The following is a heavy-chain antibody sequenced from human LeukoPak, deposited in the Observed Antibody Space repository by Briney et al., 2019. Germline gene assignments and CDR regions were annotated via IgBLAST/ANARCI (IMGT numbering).Heavy chain of an antibody. J-gene: IGHJ4*02. D-gene: IGHD4-11*01. Sequence: GGSLRLSCAVSGFTFDDYCMSWVRQAPGKGLEWVGGINWNGGSTAYADSVKGRFPIYRDNAKNSLYLQMNSLRAEDPALYSCARAPDYSNYVFDYWGPGTLVTVSS. CDR1: GFTFDDYC. V-gene: IGHV3-20*04. CDR3: ARAPDYSNYVFDY. CDR2: INWNGGST.